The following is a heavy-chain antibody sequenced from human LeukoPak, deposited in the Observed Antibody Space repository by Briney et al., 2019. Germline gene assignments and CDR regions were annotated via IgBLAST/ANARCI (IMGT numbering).Heavy chain of an antibody. J-gene: IGHJ6*03. D-gene: IGHD3/OR15-3a*01. CDR1: GYTFTAWY. Sequence: ASVKVSCEASGYTFTAWYIHWVRQAPGQGLEWMGWISNYNGNTNYAQKLQGRVTMTTDTSTSTAYMEMRSLRSDDTAVYYCAGVTRWTTTISPWLSYYYMDVWGKGTTVTISS. CDR2: ISNYNGNT. V-gene: IGHV1-18*01. CDR3: AGVTRWTTTISPWLSYYYMDV.